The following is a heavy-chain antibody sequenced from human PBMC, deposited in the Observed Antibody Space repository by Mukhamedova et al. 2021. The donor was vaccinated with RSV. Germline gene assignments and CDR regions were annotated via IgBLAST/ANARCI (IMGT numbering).Heavy chain of an antibody. CDR3: ARDGSTAVVIGSCLDP. V-gene: IGHV3-30-3*01. CDR2: ISKDATNK. D-gene: IGHD2-15*01. J-gene: IGHJ5*02. Sequence: SSYSMHWVRQAPGKGLEWVALISKDATNKFYADSVKGRFTISRDNSKNMMYLQMNSLRAEDTAMYYCARDGSTAVVIGSCLDPWG. CDR1: SSYS.